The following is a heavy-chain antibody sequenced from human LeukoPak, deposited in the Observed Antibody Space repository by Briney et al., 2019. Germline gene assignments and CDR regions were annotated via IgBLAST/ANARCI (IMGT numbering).Heavy chain of an antibody. CDR1: GYTFTGYY. CDR2: FNPNSGDT. V-gene: IGHV1-2*02. J-gene: IGHJ4*02. Sequence: GASVKVSCKASGYTFTGYYVHWVRQAPGQGLEWMEWFNPNSGDTNYAKKFEGRVTMTRDTSISTAYMELSRLRSDDTAVYYCAREYYDSSGYYLLDWGQGTLVTVSS. CDR3: AREYYDSSGYYLLD. D-gene: IGHD3-22*01.